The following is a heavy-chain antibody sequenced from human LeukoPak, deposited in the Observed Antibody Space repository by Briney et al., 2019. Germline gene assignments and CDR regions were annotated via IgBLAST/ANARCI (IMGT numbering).Heavy chain of an antibody. J-gene: IGHJ4*02. CDR1: GGSISSYY. CDR2: IYTSGST. Sequence: PSETLSLTCTVSGGSISSYYWSWIRQPAGKGLEWIGRIYTSGSTNYNPSLKSRVTISVDTSKNQFSLKLSSVTAADTAVYYCAREGPDIVVVPAATVFDYWGQGTLVTVSS. D-gene: IGHD2-2*01. V-gene: IGHV4-4*07. CDR3: AREGPDIVVVPAATVFDY.